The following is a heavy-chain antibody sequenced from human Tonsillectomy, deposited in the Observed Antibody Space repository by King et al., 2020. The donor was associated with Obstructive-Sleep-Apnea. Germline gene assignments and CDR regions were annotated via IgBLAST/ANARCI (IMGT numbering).Heavy chain of an antibody. CDR1: GFTFSSYA. Sequence: EVQLVESGGGLVQPGGSLRLSCAASGFTFSSYAMSWVRQAPGKGLEWVSAISGSGGSTYYADSVKGRFTISRDNSKNTLYLQMNSLRAEDTAVYYCAKQESHPGWFGDLNDGWFDPWGQGTLVTVSS. J-gene: IGHJ5*02. D-gene: IGHD3-10*01. CDR3: AKQESHPGWFGDLNDGWFDP. V-gene: IGHV3-23*04. CDR2: ISGSGGST.